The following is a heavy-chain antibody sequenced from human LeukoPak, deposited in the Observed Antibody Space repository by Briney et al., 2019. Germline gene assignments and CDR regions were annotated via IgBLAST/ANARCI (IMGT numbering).Heavy chain of an antibody. CDR2: IIPIFGTA. CDR3: ARAPYYDILTGYRNWFDP. D-gene: IGHD3-9*01. V-gene: IGHV1-69*05. Sequence: PSVKVSCKASGGTFSSYAISWVRQAPGQGLEWMGGIIPIFGTANYAQKFQGRVTITTDESTSTAYMELSSLRPEDTAVYYCARAPYYDILTGYRNWFDPWGQGTLVTVSS. CDR1: GGTFSSYA. J-gene: IGHJ5*02.